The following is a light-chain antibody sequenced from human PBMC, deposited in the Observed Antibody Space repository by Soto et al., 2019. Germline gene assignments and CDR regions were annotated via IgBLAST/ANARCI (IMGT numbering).Light chain of an antibody. J-gene: IGKJ1*01. CDR1: QAVSNSY. V-gene: IGKV3-20*01. Sequence: EIVLTQSPGTLSLSPGVRATLSCRASQAVSNSYLAWYQQTPGQAPRLLIYSASKRATGIPDRFSGSESGTDFTLTISRLEPEDFAVYYCQQYASSPWTFGQGTKVDIK. CDR2: SAS. CDR3: QQYASSPWT.